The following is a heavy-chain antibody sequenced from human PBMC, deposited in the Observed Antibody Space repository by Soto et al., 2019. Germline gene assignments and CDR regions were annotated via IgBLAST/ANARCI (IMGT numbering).Heavy chain of an antibody. CDR2: INPKSGGT. CDR1: GYSFTDYH. V-gene: IGHV1-2*04. J-gene: IGHJ6*02. CDR3: ARRNATDYSNGVCSSFYNHDMDV. Sequence: ASVKVSCKASGYSFTDYHIHWVRQAPGQGLKWLGRINPKSGGTSTAQKFQGWVTMTTDTSISTASMELTRLTSDDTAIYYCARRNATDYSNGVCSSFYNHDMDVCGQGTTGTV. D-gene: IGHD2-8*01.